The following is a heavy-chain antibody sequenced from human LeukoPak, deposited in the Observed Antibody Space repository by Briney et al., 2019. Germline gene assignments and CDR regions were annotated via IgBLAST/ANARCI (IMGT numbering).Heavy chain of an antibody. CDR2: IYPGDSDT. Sequence: GESLKISCKGSGYSFTTYWIGWVRQMPGKGLECVGIIYPGDSDTRYSPSFQGQVTISADTSISTACLQWSSLKASDIAMYYCAIAASGTRYFQLWGQGTLVTVSS. D-gene: IGHD6-13*01. J-gene: IGHJ1*01. CDR1: GYSFTTYW. CDR3: AIAASGTRYFQL. V-gene: IGHV5-51*01.